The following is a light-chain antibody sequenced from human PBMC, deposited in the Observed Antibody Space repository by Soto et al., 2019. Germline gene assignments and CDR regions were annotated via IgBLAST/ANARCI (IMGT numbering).Light chain of an antibody. V-gene: IGKV3-20*01. CDR2: GAS. Sequence: IVLTQSPGTLSLSPWERATLSCTASQSVSSSYLAWYQQNPGQAPRLLIYGASSRATGIPDRFSGSGSGTDFTLTISRLEPEDFAVYYCQQYGSSPAWTFGQGTKVDIK. CDR3: QQYGSSPAWT. CDR1: QSVSSSY. J-gene: IGKJ1*01.